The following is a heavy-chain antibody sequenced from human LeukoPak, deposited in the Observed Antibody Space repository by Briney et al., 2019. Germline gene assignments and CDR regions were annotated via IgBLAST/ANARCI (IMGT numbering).Heavy chain of an antibody. CDR1: GFNVDDYA. CDR3: AKAVWWFLPDY. J-gene: IGHJ4*02. CDR2: ISVSVGTP. V-gene: IGHV3-43*02. D-gene: IGHD1-26*01. Sequence: SGGSLRLSCAASGFNVDDYAMHWVRQAPGKGLEWVSLISVSVGTPYYADSVKGLFTISRDNSKNSLYLQMNSLRTEDTALYYCAKAVWWFLPDYWGQGTLAALSS.